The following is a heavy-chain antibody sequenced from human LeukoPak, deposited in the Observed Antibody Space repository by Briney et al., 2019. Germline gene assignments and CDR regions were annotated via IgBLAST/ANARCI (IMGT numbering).Heavy chain of an antibody. CDR2: INPNSGGT. J-gene: IGHJ4*02. Sequence: ASVKVSCKASGYTFTGYYMHWVRQAPGQGLEWMGRINPNSGGTNYAQKFQGRVTMTRDTSISTAYMELSRLRSDDTAVYYCARGSGRYSGSGTLDYWGQGTLVTVSS. CDR3: ARGSGRYSGSGTLDY. D-gene: IGHD6-6*01. V-gene: IGHV1-2*06. CDR1: GYTFTGYY.